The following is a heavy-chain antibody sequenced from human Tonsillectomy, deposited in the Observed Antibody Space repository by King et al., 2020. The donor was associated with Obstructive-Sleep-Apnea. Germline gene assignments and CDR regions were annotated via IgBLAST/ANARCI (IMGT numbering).Heavy chain of an antibody. Sequence: VQLVQSGAEVKKPGASVKVSCKASGYTFIDYYVHWVRQAPGQGLEWMGWINPNSGVTNYAQKFQGRVTMTRDTSISTAYMELSRLRFDDTAVYYCTRKTYDILTGYRDYFDYWGQGTLVTVSS. CDR3: TRKTYDILTGYRDYFDY. J-gene: IGHJ4*02. CDR2: INPNSGVT. V-gene: IGHV1-2*02. D-gene: IGHD3-9*01. CDR1: GYTFIDYY.